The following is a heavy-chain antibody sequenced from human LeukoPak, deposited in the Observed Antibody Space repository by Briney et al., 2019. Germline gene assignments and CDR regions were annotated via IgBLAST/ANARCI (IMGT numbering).Heavy chain of an antibody. CDR3: ATNFGAYYYDSSGYYDF. V-gene: IGHV3-43*02. CDR1: GSTFHDYA. CDR2: ISRDGNST. D-gene: IGHD3-22*01. J-gene: IGHJ4*02. Sequence: GGSLRLSCEASGSTFHDYAMHWVRQPPGKGLEWVSLISRDGNSTYYAGSVKGRFTISRDNSKNSLYLQMNSLRTEDTASYYCATNFGAYYYDSSGYYDFWGQGTLVTVSS.